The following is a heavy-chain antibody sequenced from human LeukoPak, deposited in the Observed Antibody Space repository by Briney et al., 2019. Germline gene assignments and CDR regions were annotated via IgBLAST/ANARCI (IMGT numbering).Heavy chain of an antibody. Sequence: GGSLRLSCAASGFTFRNYYMSWIRQAPGKGLEWVSYISRSGDTIYYADSVKGRFTISRDNAKNSLYLQMNSLRAEDTAVYYCARDGCSSTSCYADYWGQGTLVTVSS. CDR3: ARDGCSSTSCYADY. CDR1: GFTFRNYY. D-gene: IGHD2-2*01. J-gene: IGHJ4*02. CDR2: ISRSGDTI. V-gene: IGHV3-11*04.